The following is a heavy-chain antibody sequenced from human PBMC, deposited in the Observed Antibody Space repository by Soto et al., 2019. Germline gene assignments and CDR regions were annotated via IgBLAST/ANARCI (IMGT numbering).Heavy chain of an antibody. Sequence: SETLCVACTLYTGSLSINYLSLIRQSPGKGLEWIGNIYHSGSTNYNPSLKSRVTMSVDTSKNQFTLKLSSVTAADTGVYFCERSFMVPVDFFDYWGQGTLVTVSS. CDR3: ERSFMVPVDFFDY. CDR2: IYHSGST. D-gene: IGHD3-10*01. V-gene: IGHV4-59*01. CDR1: TGSLSINY. J-gene: IGHJ4*02.